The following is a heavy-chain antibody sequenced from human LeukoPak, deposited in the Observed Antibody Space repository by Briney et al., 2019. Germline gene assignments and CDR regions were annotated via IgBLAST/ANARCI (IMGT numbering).Heavy chain of an antibody. CDR1: GFTFGSCW. Sequence: GGSLRLSCAASGFTFGSCWMNWVRQTPGKGLEWVANINQDGSQKFYVDSVKGRFTISRDNAKNTLYLQVNNLRAEDTAVYYCARGPNSNWSGLDFWGQGTLVTVSS. D-gene: IGHD6-6*01. CDR3: ARGPNSNWSGLDF. CDR2: INQDGSQK. V-gene: IGHV3-7*01. J-gene: IGHJ4*02.